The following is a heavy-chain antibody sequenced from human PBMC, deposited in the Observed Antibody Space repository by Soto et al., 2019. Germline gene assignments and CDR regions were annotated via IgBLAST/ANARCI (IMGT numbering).Heavy chain of an antibody. D-gene: IGHD2-15*01. V-gene: IGHV3-23*05. CDR3: ARDCCNGRRPLFDY. CDR2: IGTGT. J-gene: IGHJ4*01. Sequence: PGGSLRLSCAASGFTFSNSAMSWVRQAPGKGLEWVSAIGTGTYYGDSVKGRFTISRDNSKNTLYLQMNSLRAEDTAVYYCARDCCNGRRPLFDYWGHGTLVTGSS. CDR1: GFTFSNSA.